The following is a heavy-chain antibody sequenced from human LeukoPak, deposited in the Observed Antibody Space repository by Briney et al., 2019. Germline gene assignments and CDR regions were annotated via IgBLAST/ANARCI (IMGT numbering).Heavy chain of an antibody. D-gene: IGHD3-10*01. CDR1: GGSISSGDYY. CDR3: ASSGSYTRGGADY. J-gene: IGHJ4*02. V-gene: IGHV4-30-4*01. Sequence: SETLSLTCTVSGGSISSGDYYWSWIRQPPGKGLEWIGYIYYSGSTYYNPSLKSRVTISVDTSKNQFSLKLSSVTAADTAVYYCASSGSYTRGGADYWGQGTLVTVSS. CDR2: IYYSGST.